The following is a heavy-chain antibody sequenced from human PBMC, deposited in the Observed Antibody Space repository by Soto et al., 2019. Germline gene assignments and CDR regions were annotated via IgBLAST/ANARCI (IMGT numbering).Heavy chain of an antibody. CDR1: GGSISSYY. D-gene: IGHD3-16*02. CDR2: IYYSGST. Sequence: SETLSLTCTVSGGSISSYYWSWIRQPPGKGLEWIGYIYYSGSTNYNPSLKIRVTISVDTSKNQFSLKLSSVTAADTAVYYCARSNLYYDYIWGSYRAGYYFDYWGQGTLVTVSS. CDR3: ARSNLYYDYIWGSYRAGYYFDY. V-gene: IGHV4-59*01. J-gene: IGHJ4*02.